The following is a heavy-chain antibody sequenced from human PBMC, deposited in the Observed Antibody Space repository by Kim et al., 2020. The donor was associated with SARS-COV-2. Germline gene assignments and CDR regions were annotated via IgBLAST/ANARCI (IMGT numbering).Heavy chain of an antibody. CDR3: ASDLGNFDY. D-gene: IGHD1-26*01. Sequence: GSSNYNPSLESRVTMSVDTSTNQFSLKLSSVTAADTAVYYCASDLGNFDYWGQGTLVTVSS. CDR2: GSS. J-gene: IGHJ4*02. V-gene: IGHV4-4*07.